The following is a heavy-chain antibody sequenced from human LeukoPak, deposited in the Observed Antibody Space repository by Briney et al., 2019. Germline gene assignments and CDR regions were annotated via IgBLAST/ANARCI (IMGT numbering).Heavy chain of an antibody. D-gene: IGHD3/OR15-3a*01. CDR2: IKQDGSEK. CDR1: GFTFSSYW. Sequence: GGSLRLSCAASGFTFSSYWMSWVRRAPGKGLEWVANIKQDGSEKYYVDSVKGRFTISRDNAKNSLYLQMNSLRAEDTAVYYCASLWTGYYSPDYWGQGTLVTVSS. J-gene: IGHJ4*02. CDR3: ASLWTGYYSPDY. V-gene: IGHV3-7*01.